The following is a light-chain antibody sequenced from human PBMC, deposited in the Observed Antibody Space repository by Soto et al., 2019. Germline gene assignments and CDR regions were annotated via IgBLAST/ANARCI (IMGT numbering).Light chain of an antibody. CDR3: SSYTGGNPSYV. J-gene: IGLJ1*01. CDR1: SRDVGAYHF. V-gene: IGLV2-14*01. Sequence: QSALTQPASVSGSPGQSITISCTGSSRDVGAYHFVSWYQHHPGKAPKLILYEVTARPSGVSSRFSGSKSGNTASLTVSGLQAEDEADYYCSSYTGGNPSYVFGTGTKVTVL. CDR2: EVT.